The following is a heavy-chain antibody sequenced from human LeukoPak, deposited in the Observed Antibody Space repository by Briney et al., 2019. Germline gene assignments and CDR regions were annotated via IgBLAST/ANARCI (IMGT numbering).Heavy chain of an antibody. J-gene: IGHJ3*02. D-gene: IGHD3-22*01. V-gene: IGHV4-39*07. Sequence: SQTLSLTCTVSGGSISSSSYYWGWIRQPPGKGLEWIGRIYYSGGTYYNPSLKSRVTISVDTSKNQFSLKLSSVTAADTAVYYCATIRYDSSGLYDAFDIWGQGTMVTVSS. CDR3: ATIRYDSSGLYDAFDI. CDR2: IYYSGGT. CDR1: GGSISSSSYY.